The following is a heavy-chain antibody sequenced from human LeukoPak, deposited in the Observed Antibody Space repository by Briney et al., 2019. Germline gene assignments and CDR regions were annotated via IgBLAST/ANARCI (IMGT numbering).Heavy chain of an antibody. J-gene: IGHJ6*03. V-gene: IGHV1-69*05. Sequence: SVKVSCKASGGTFSSYAISWVRQAPGQGLEWMGRIVPIFGTANYAQKFQGRVTITTDESTSTAYMELSSLRSEDTAVYYCARDRRGTIFGVVTERPYYYYYYYMDVWGKGTTVTVSS. CDR1: GGTFSSYA. CDR2: IVPIFGTA. CDR3: ARDRRGTIFGVVTERPYYYYYYYMDV. D-gene: IGHD3-3*01.